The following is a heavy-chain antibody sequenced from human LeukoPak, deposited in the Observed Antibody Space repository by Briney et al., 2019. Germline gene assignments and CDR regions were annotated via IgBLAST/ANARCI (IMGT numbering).Heavy chain of an antibody. Sequence: ASVNVSCKAXGYTFTGYYMHWVRQAPGQGLEWMGWINPNSGGTNYAQKFQGRVTMTRDTSISTAYMELSRLRSDDTAVYYCARVVVVAATPLYYYGMDVWGQGTTVTVSS. CDR1: GYTFTGYY. CDR2: INPNSGGT. D-gene: IGHD2-15*01. J-gene: IGHJ6*02. V-gene: IGHV1-2*02. CDR3: ARVVVVAATPLYYYGMDV.